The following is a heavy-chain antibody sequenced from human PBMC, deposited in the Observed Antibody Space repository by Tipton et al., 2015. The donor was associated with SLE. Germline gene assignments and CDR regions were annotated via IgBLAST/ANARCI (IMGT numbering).Heavy chain of an antibody. D-gene: IGHD3-10*01. CDR2: MYFSGAT. J-gene: IGHJ4*02. Sequence: TLSLTCTVSGDSISGQYWSWIRQPPGKGLEWLGCMYFSGATYFNPSLKSRVTISVDTSKNQFSLKLNSVTAADTAVYYCARHRRITLLRGLILPYWGQGTLVTVSS. V-gene: IGHV4-59*04. CDR1: GDSISGQY. CDR3: ARHRRITLLRGLILPY.